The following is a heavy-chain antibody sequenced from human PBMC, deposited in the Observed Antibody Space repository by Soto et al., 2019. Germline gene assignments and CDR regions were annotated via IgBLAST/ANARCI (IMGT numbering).Heavy chain of an antibody. J-gene: IGHJ4*02. V-gene: IGHV3-23*01. D-gene: IGHD6-19*01. CDR2: ISGSGGST. Sequence: EAQLLESGGDLVQSGGSLRLSCAASGFTFSIYGMTWVRQAPGKGLEWVSAISGSGGSTYYADSVKGRFTISRDNSNNTLYLQMNSLRVEDTAVYYCAKRDQQCWGLGTLVTVSS. CDR3: AKRDQQC. CDR1: GFTFSIYG.